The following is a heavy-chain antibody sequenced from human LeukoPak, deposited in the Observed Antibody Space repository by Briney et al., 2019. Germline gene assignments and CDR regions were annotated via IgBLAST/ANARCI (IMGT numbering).Heavy chain of an antibody. V-gene: IGHV3-23*01. J-gene: IGHJ3*02. CDR2: ISGSGGST. CDR3: ARARSSYGYGDAFDI. CDR1: GFTFISYA. D-gene: IGHD5-18*01. Sequence: GGSLRLSCAASGFTFISYAMSWVRQAPVKGLEWVSIISGSGGSTYYADSVKGRFTISRDNSKNTLYLQMNSLRAEDTAVYYCARARSSYGYGDAFDIWGQGTMVTVSS.